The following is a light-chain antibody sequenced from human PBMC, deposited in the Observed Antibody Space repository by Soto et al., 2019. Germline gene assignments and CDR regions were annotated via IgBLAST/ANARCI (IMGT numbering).Light chain of an antibody. CDR1: QSVSSN. J-gene: IGKJ2*01. V-gene: IGKV3-15*01. CDR3: QLYNNSPYT. Sequence: EIVMTQSPATLAVSPGERAALSCRASQSVSSNFAWYQQKPGQAPRLLIYGASSRATGTPARFSGSGSGTEFTLTISRLQSEDFAVYYCQLYNNSPYTFGLGTKLEMK. CDR2: GAS.